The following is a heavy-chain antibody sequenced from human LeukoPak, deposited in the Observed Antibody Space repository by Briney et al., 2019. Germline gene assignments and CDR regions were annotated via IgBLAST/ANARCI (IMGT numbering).Heavy chain of an antibody. D-gene: IGHD4/OR15-4a*01. Sequence: GGSLRLSCAASGFTFSSYGMHWVRQAPGKGLELVAFIRYDGSKKYYADSVKGRFTISTDNAKKTLYLQMNSLRAEDTAVYYCARGAKRNYYSYYMDVWGKGTTVTVSS. CDR2: IRYDGSKK. CDR3: ARGAKRNYYSYYMDV. V-gene: IGHV3-30*02. J-gene: IGHJ6*03. CDR1: GFTFSSYG.